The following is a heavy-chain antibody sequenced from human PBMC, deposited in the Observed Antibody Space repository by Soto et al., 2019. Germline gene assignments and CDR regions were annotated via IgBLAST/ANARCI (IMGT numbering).Heavy chain of an antibody. J-gene: IGHJ5*02. CDR3: ARDGDVLLWFGESHLNLNLFDP. Sequence: ASVKVSCKASGYTFTSYGISWVRQAPGQGLEWMGWISAYNGNTNYAQKLQGRVTMTTDTSTSTAYMELRSLRSDDTAVYYCARDGDVLLWFGESHLNLNLFDPWGQGTQVTVSS. CDR1: GYTFTSYG. CDR2: ISAYNGNT. V-gene: IGHV1-18*01. D-gene: IGHD3-10*01.